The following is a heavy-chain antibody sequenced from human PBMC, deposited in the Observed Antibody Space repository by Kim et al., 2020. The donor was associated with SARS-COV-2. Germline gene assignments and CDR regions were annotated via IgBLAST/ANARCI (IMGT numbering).Heavy chain of an antibody. CDR3: ARALSITMIVVVINAFDI. D-gene: IGHD3-22*01. CDR1: GGSISSGGYY. CDR2: IYYSGST. V-gene: IGHV4-31*03. J-gene: IGHJ3*02. Sequence: SQTLSLTCTVSGGSISSGGYYWSWIRQHPGKGLEWIGYIYYSGSTYYNPSLKSRVTISVDTSKNQFSLKLSSVTAADTAVYYCARALSITMIVVVINAFDIWGQGKMVPFSS.